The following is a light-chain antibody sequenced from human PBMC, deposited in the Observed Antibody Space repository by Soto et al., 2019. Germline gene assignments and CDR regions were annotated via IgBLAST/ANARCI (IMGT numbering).Light chain of an antibody. J-gene: IGKJ2*01. CDR2: GAS. V-gene: IGKV3-20*01. CDR3: QQYESSPPMYT. Sequence: EIVLTQSPGTLSLSPGERATLSCRASQSVRGSYLAWYQRKPGQAPRLLIYGASSRAIGIPDRFSGSGSGTDFILTISRLEPEDFAVYYCQQYESSPPMYTFGQGTKLEIK. CDR1: QSVRGSY.